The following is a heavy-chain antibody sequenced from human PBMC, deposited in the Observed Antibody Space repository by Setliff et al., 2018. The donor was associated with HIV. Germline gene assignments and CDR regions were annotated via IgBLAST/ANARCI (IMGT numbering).Heavy chain of an antibody. CDR1: GFTFSSYE. V-gene: IGHV3-48*03. CDR3: ARSEKYCSSVSCFRGCYGMDV. Sequence: GGSLRLSCAASGFTFSSYEMNWVRQAPGKGLEWISYISSSSTYYADSVKGRFTISRDNAKNSLYLQMSSLRAEDTAIYYCARSEKYCSSVSCFRGCYGMDVWGHGATVTVSS. D-gene: IGHD2-2*01. J-gene: IGHJ6*02. CDR2: ISSSST.